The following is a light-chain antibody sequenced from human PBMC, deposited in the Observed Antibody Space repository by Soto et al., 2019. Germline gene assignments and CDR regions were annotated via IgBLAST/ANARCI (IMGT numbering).Light chain of an antibody. CDR1: SSNIGNNY. V-gene: IGLV1-51*01. CDR3: GTWDSSLSAYV. J-gene: IGLJ1*01. CDR2: DNN. Sequence: QSVLTQPPSVSAAPGQTVTISCSGSSSNIGNNYVSWYQQLPGTAPKLLIYDNNKRPSGIPDRFSGSKSGTSATLGITGLQTGDEADYYCGTWDSSLSAYVFGTVTKLTVL.